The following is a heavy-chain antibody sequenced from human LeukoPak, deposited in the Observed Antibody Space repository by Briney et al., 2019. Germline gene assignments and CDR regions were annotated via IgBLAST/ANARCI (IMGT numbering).Heavy chain of an antibody. D-gene: IGHD6-6*01. CDR2: INPNSGGT. Sequence: ASVKVSCKASGYTFTGYYMHWVRQAPGQGLEWMGWINPNSGGTNYAQKFQGRVTMTRNTSISTAYMELSSLRSEDTAVYYCARGPQKRSNWFDPWGQGTLVTVSS. CDR3: ARGPQKRSNWFDP. CDR1: GYTFTGYY. J-gene: IGHJ5*02. V-gene: IGHV1-2*02.